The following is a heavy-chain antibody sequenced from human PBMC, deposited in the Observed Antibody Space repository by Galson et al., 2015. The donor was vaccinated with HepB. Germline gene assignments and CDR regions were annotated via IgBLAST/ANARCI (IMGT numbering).Heavy chain of an antibody. D-gene: IGHD3-10*01. V-gene: IGHV3-7*01. Sequence: SLRLSCAASGFTFSAYWMAWVRQAPGKGLEWVANIKQDESDRNYVDSVKGRFTISRDNAKNSLFLQMNSLRGDGTAVYYCARDVDGALDYWGQGILVTVSS. CDR2: IKQDESDR. J-gene: IGHJ4*02. CDR3: ARDVDGALDY. CDR1: GFTFSAYW.